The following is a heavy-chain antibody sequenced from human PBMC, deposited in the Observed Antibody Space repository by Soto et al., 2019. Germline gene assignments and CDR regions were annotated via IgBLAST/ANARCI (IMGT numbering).Heavy chain of an antibody. V-gene: IGHV4-30-4*01. CDR3: ATYYDSSGPTFDY. CDR1: GGSISSGDHY. Sequence: SETLSLTCTVSGGSISSGDHYWSWIRQPPGKGLEWIGYIYYSGTTYYNPPLKSRVTISVDTSKNQFSLRLSSVTAADTAVYYCATYYDSSGPTFDYWGQGTQVTVSS. J-gene: IGHJ4*02. CDR2: IYYSGTT. D-gene: IGHD3-22*01.